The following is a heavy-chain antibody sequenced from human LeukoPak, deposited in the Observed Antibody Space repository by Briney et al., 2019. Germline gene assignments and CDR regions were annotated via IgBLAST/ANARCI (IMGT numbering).Heavy chain of an antibody. CDR2: INPNSGDS. CDR3: ARQGISWLTHGY. D-gene: IGHD6-13*01. Sequence: ASVKVSCKASGYSFTGYYMHWVRQAPGQGLEWMGWINPNSGDSNYAQRFQGRVAMTRGTSISTAHMELSRLRSDDTAVYYCARQGISWLTHGYWGQGTLVTVSS. J-gene: IGHJ4*02. V-gene: IGHV1-2*02. CDR1: GYSFTGYY.